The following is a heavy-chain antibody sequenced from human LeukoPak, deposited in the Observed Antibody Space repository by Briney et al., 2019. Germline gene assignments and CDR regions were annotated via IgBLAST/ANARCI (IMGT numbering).Heavy chain of an antibody. D-gene: IGHD3-10*01. V-gene: IGHV1-2*02. J-gene: IGHJ4*02. CDR1: GYTFTGYY. CDR3: ARLLWFGETHFDY. Sequence: ASVKVSCKASGYTFTGYYMHWVRQAPGQGLEWMGWINPNSGGTNYAQKFQGRVTMTRDTSISTAYMELSRLRSDDTAVYYCARLLWFGETHFDYWGQGTLVTVSS. CDR2: INPNSGGT.